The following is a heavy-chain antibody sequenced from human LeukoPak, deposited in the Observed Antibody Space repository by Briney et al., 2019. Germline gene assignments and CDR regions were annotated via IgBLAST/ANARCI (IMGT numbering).Heavy chain of an antibody. CDR3: ARVEDRDYVWGSYRLADY. D-gene: IGHD3-16*02. CDR2: ISAHNGNA. CDR1: GYTFTSYG. J-gene: IGHJ4*02. V-gene: IGHV1-18*04. Sequence: ASVKVSCKASGYTFTSYGISWVRQAPGQGPEWMGWISAHNGNANYAQKFQGRVTMTIDTSTTTAYMELRSLRSDDTALYYCARVEDRDYVWGSYRLADYWGQGTLVTVSS.